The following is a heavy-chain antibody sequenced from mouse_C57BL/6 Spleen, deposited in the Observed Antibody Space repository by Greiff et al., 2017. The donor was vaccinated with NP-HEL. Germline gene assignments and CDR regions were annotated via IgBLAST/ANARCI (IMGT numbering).Heavy chain of an antibody. CDR3: SRYGSHAKDY. CDR2: IDPSDSYT. CDR1: GYTFTSYW. V-gene: IGHV1-59*01. J-gene: IGHJ4*01. D-gene: IGHD2-2*01. Sequence: QVQLQQSGAELVRPGTSVKLSCKASGYTFTSYWMHGVKQRPGQGLEWIGVIDPSDSYTNSNQKFKGKAKLTVDTSSSTAYMQLSSLTSEDPAGYYCSRYGSHAKDYWGQGTSVTVSS.